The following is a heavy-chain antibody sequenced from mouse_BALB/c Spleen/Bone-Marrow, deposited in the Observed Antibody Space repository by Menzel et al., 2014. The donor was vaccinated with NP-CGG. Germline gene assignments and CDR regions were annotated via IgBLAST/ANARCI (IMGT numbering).Heavy chain of an antibody. Sequence: EVKLQESGGGLVKSGGSLKLSCAASGFSFNSYGMSWVRQTPEKRLEWVATISGGGSYTFYPDSVKGRFTISRDNAKNNLSLQLSSLRSEDTALYYCARHAYYDQTEVSFVYWGQTTLVAVSA. D-gene: IGHD2-4*01. V-gene: IGHV5-9-2*01. CDR3: ARHAYYDQTEVSFVY. J-gene: IGHJ3*01. CDR1: GFSFNSYG. CDR2: ISGGGSYT.